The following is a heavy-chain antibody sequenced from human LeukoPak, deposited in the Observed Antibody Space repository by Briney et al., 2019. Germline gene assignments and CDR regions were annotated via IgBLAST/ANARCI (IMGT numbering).Heavy chain of an antibody. CDR1: GFAFSRYW. Sequence: GGSLRLSCAASGFAFSRYWMHWVRQAPGKGLVWVSRINTDGSTTSYADSVRGRFTISRDNAENTVYLQMNSLGAEDTALYFCARVNTGNWYFDLWGRGTLVTVSS. D-gene: IGHD3-10*01. CDR2: INTDGSTT. CDR3: ARVNTGNWYFDL. J-gene: IGHJ2*01. V-gene: IGHV3-74*01.